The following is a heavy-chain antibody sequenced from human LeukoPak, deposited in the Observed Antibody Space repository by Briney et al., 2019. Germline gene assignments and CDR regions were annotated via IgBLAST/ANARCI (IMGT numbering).Heavy chain of an antibody. D-gene: IGHD2-2*01. CDR2: IRYDGSNK. Sequence: PGGSLRLSCAASGFTFSNYGMHWVRQAPGKGLEWVAFIRYDGSNKYYADSVKGRFTISRDNSKNTLYLQMNSLRAEDTAVYYCAKDGGIVVVPAPIDYWGQGTLVTVSS. CDR3: AKDGGIVVVPAPIDY. V-gene: IGHV3-30*02. CDR1: GFTFSNYG. J-gene: IGHJ4*02.